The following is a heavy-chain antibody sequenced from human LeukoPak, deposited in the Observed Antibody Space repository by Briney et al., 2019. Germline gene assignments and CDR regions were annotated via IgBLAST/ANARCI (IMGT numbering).Heavy chain of an antibody. CDR3: TRDSYSGYDRSLGY. CDR2: INPSGGST. CDR1: GYTFTIYY. D-gene: IGHD5-12*01. V-gene: IGHV1-46*03. Sequence: ASVKVSCKASGYTFTIYYIHWVRQAPGQGLEWMGIINPSGGSTSYAQKFQGRATMTRDTSTSTVYMELSSLRSEDTAMYYCTRDSYSGYDRSLGYWGQGTLVTVSS. J-gene: IGHJ4*02.